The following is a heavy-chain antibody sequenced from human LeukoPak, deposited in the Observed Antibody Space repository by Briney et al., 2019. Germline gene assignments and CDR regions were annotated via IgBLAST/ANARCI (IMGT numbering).Heavy chain of an antibody. J-gene: IGHJ6*02. CDR1: GVTLSSYA. V-gene: IGHV3-23*01. CDR3: AKNLYCGGGSCYPSALGMDV. D-gene: IGHD2-15*01. Sequence: PGGSLRLSCAASGVTLSSYAMSWARQAPGKGLEWVSGISSSGSGGNTYYADSVKGRFTISRDSSKNTLFLQMNSLRAEDTAVYYCAKNLYCGGGSCYPSALGMDVWGQGTTVTVSS. CDR2: ISSSGSGGNT.